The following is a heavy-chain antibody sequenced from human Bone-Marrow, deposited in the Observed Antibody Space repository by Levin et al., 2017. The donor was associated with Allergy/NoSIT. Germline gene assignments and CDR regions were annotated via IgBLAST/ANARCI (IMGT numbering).Heavy chain of an antibody. J-gene: IGHJ4*02. CDR1: GFSFSSAW. D-gene: IGHD2-21*01. CDR3: ATPGADNCGDNCHIYYFAY. CDR2: IKTNSDGGTA. Sequence: PGGSLRLSCTASGFSFSSAWMTWVRQAPGKGLEWVGNIKTNSDGGTAEYAAPVKGRFTISRDDSKNTVYLEMNSLTTDDTAVYFCATPGADNCGDNCHIYYFAYWGQGTLLSVSS. V-gene: IGHV3-15*01.